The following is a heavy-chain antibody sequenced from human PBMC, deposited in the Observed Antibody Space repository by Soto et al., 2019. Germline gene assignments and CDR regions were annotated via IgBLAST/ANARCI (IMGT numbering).Heavy chain of an antibody. CDR1: GFTFISFA. Sequence: PWGSLRLSCAASGFTFISFAFIWFRQAPGKGLEWVSAISGSGDGTDYADSVKGRFTISRDNSKNTLYLQMNSLRAGDTAVYYCAGPGYSSQDYWGQGALVTVSS. CDR2: ISGSGDGT. CDR3: AGPGYSSQDY. J-gene: IGHJ4*02. V-gene: IGHV3-23*01. D-gene: IGHD5-18*01.